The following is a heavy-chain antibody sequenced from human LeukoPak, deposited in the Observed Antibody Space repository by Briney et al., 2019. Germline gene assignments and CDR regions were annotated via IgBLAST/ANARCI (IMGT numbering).Heavy chain of an antibody. D-gene: IGHD3-22*01. CDR2: IYYSGST. J-gene: IGHJ4*02. V-gene: IGHV4-59*01. CDR3: AKSSGYYSDTYHY. CDR1: GGSISSYY. Sequence: SETLSLTCTVSGGSISSYYWSWIRQPPGKGLEWIGYIYYSGSTNYNPSLKSRVTISVDTSKNQFSLKLSSVTAADTAVYYCAKSSGYYSDTYHYWGQGTLVTVSS.